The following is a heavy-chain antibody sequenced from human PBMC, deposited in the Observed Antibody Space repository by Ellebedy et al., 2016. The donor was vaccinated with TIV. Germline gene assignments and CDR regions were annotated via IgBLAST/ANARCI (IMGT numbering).Heavy chain of an antibody. CDR3: AKGRSGTYIHHAFDY. Sequence: GESLKISCAASGFTLSSYAMSWVRQAPGRGLEWVSGFSVSGDSTYYTDSVKGRFTISRDNSKNTLYLQMNSLRAEDTAIYYCAKGRSGTYIHHAFDYWGQGTLVTVSS. CDR2: FSVSGDST. V-gene: IGHV3-23*01. D-gene: IGHD1-14*01. J-gene: IGHJ4*02. CDR1: GFTLSSYA.